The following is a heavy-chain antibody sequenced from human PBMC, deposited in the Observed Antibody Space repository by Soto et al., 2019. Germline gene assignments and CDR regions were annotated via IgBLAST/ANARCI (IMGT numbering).Heavy chain of an antibody. Sequence: EVQLVESGGGLVQPGRSLRLSCAASGFTFDDYAMHWVRQAPGKGLEGVSGISWNSGSIGYADSVKGRFTISRDNAKNSLYLQMNSLRAEDTALYYCAKDSAGTGYYGMDVWGQGTTVTVSS. CDR1: GFTFDDYA. CDR2: ISWNSGSI. CDR3: AKDSAGTGYYGMDV. D-gene: IGHD6-13*01. J-gene: IGHJ6*02. V-gene: IGHV3-9*01.